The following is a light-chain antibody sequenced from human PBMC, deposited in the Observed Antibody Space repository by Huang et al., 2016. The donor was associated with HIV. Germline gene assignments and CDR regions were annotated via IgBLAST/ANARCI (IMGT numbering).Light chain of an antibody. CDR2: AAS. J-gene: IGKJ3*01. Sequence: DIKMTQSPSSLSASVEDRVTITCRASQSISIYLNWYQQKPGKAPKLLIYAASRLQSGVPSRCSGSESRTDFTLTISSLQAEDLATYYWQQSYSTPSFTFGPGTKVDIK. CDR3: QQSYSTPSFT. V-gene: IGKV1-39*01. CDR1: QSISIY.